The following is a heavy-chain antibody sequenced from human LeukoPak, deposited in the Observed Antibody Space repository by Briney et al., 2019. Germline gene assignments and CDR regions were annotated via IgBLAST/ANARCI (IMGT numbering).Heavy chain of an antibody. CDR3: ARDQQGIEVAGTFDY. V-gene: IGHV3-30-3*01. D-gene: IGHD6-19*01. Sequence: PGGSLRLSCAAYGFTFSSYAMHWVRQAPGKGREWVAVISYDGSNKYYADSVKGRFTISRDNSKNTLYLQMNSLRAEDTAVYYCARDQQGIEVAGTFDYWGQGTLVTVSS. CDR2: ISYDGSNK. CDR1: GFTFSSYA. J-gene: IGHJ4*02.